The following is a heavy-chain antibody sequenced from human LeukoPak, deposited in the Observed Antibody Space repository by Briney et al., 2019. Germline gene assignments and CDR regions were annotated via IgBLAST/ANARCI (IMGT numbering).Heavy chain of an antibody. J-gene: IGHJ5*02. CDR2: IYPGDSDT. D-gene: IGHD2-8*01. Sequence: GESLKISCKGSGYSFTSYWIGWVRQMPGKGLEWMGIIYPGDSDTRYSPSFQGQVTISADKSISTAYLQWSSLKASDTAMYYCASHYCTNGVCYGWFDPWGQGTLVTVSS. CDR1: GYSFTSYW. V-gene: IGHV5-51*01. CDR3: ASHYCTNGVCYGWFDP.